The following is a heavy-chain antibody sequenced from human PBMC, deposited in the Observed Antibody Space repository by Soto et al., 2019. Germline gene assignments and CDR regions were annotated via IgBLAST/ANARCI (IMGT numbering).Heavy chain of an antibody. V-gene: IGHV3-64D*06. CDR2: ISSNGGST. CDR1: GFTFSSYA. CDR3: AREGYSSSWYYYYGMDG. J-gene: IGHJ6*02. Sequence: GGSLRLSCSASGFTFSSYAMHWVRQAPGKGLEYVSAISSNGGSTYYADSVKGRFTISRDNSKNTLYLQMSSLRAEDTAVYYCAREGYSSSWYYYYGMDGWGQGTTVTVSS. D-gene: IGHD6-13*01.